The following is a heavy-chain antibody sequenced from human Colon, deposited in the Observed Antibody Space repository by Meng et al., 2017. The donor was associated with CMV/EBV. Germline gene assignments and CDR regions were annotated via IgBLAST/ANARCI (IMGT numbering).Heavy chain of an antibody. CDR1: GFTFSSYN. Sequence: GESLKISCAASGFTFSSYNMHWVRQAPGGGLEWVSFITGDSNVIRYADSVKGRFSISRDNAKNSLYLQMNSLRAADTALYYCAGDPDHGHGGSGRCLDSWGQGTLVTVSS. D-gene: IGHD3-10*01. CDR3: AGDPDHGHGGSGRCLDS. J-gene: IGHJ4*02. V-gene: IGHV3-21*01. CDR2: ITGDSNVI.